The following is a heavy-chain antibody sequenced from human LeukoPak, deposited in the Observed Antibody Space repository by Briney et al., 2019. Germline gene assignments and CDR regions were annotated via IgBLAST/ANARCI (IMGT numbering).Heavy chain of an antibody. CDR2: IYTNGST. Sequence: RTSETLSLTCTVSGGSISSGSYYWSWIRQPAGKGLEWIGRIYTNGSTNYNPSLKGRLTISVDTSKNQFSLKLSSVTAADTAVYYCARVQKGRGVTSAFDIWGQGTMVTVSS. CDR3: ARVQKGRGVTSAFDI. D-gene: IGHD3-10*01. J-gene: IGHJ3*02. CDR1: GGSISSGSYY. V-gene: IGHV4-61*02.